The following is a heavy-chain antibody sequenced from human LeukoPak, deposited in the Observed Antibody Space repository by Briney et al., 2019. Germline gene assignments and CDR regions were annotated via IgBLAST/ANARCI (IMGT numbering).Heavy chain of an antibody. Sequence: GESLKISCKGSGYSFASYWVGWVRQMPGKGLEWMGIIYPRDSDIKYSPSFQGHVTSPADKSTSTTYLHWDTLEASDNAMYYCARLAGVLAVGGEDYWGQGTLVTVSS. V-gene: IGHV5-51*01. CDR1: GYSFASYW. J-gene: IGHJ4*02. CDR3: ARLAGVLAVGGEDY. CDR2: IYPRDSDI. D-gene: IGHD3-10*01.